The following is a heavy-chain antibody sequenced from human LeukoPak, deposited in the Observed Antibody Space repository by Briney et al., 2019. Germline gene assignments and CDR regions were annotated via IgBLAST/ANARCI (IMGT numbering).Heavy chain of an antibody. CDR2: IKTDGSVT. CDR3: GRDNNYKVDV. CDR1: GFSFSDYW. D-gene: IGHD4-11*01. Sequence: PGGSPTLSCAASGFSFSDYWMVWVRQAPGKGLVWVSNIKTDGSVTNYADSVKGRSTISRDNAKNTLYLQMNSLRAEDTAVYYCGRDNNYKVDVWGKGTTVTVSS. J-gene: IGHJ6*04. V-gene: IGHV3-74*01.